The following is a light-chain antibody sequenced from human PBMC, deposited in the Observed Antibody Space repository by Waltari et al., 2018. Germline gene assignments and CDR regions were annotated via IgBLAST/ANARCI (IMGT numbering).Light chain of an antibody. CDR1: SSNLGSNT. Sequence: QSVLTQPPSASGTPGQRVTISCSGGSSNLGSNTVNWYQQLPGTAPKLLIYRDSQRPSGVPDRFSGSKSGTSASLAISGLQSEDEADFYCAAWDDSLNGVVFGGGTKLTVL. J-gene: IGLJ2*01. CDR3: AAWDDSLNGVV. CDR2: RDS. V-gene: IGLV1-44*01.